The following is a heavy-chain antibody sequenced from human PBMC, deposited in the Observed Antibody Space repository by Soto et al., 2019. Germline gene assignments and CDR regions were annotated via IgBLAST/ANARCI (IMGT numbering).Heavy chain of an antibody. CDR3: ARGYYYGSGSYGYYFDY. V-gene: IGHV4-34*01. CDR2: INHSGST. Sequence: SETLSLTCAVYGGSFSGYYWTWIRQPPGTGLEWIGEINHSGSTNYNPSLKSRVTISVDTSKNQFSLKLTSVTAADTAVYCCARGYYYGSGSYGYYFDYWGQGTLVTVSS. D-gene: IGHD3-10*01. J-gene: IGHJ4*02. CDR1: GGSFSGYY.